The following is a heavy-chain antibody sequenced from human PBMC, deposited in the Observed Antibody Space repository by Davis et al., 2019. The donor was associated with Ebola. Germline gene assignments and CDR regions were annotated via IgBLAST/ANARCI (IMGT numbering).Heavy chain of an antibody. Sequence: GGSLRLSCAASGFAFASYSMNWVRQAPGKGLEWVSGLWSGGLNTYYADSVKGRFTVSRDNSRNTLYLQMNSLRVDDTAVYFCVKDPDADFHDGAYWGQGTLVTVSS. CDR2: LWSGGLNT. D-gene: IGHD4/OR15-4a*01. V-gene: IGHV3-23*03. J-gene: IGHJ4*02. CDR1: GFAFASYS. CDR3: VKDPDADFHDGAY.